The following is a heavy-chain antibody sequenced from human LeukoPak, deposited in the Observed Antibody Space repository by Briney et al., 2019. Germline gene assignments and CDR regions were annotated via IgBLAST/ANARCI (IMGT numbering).Heavy chain of an antibody. D-gene: IGHD3-16*01. CDR3: ARVFPGGGYFDY. J-gene: IGHJ4*02. V-gene: IGHV4-39*07. CDR2: IYYSGST. Sequence: KPSETLSLTCTVSGGSISSSSYYWGWIRQPPGKGLEWIGSIYYSGSTNYNPSLKSRVTISVDTSKNQFSLKLSSVTAADTAVYYCARVFPGGGYFDYWGQGTLVTVSS. CDR1: GGSISSSSYY.